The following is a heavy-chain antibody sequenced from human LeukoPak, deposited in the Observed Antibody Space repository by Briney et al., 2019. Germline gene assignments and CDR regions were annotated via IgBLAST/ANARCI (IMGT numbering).Heavy chain of an antibody. CDR2: ISAYNGNT. V-gene: IGHV1-18*01. J-gene: IGHJ4*02. Sequence: GASVKVSCKASGYTFTGYGISWVRQAPGQGLEWMGWISAYNGNTNYAQKLQGRVTMTTDTSTSTAYMELRSLRSDDTAVYYCARGFRYSSSSSSDYWGQGTLVTVSS. CDR3: ARGFRYSSSSSSDY. CDR1: GYTFTGYG. D-gene: IGHD6-6*01.